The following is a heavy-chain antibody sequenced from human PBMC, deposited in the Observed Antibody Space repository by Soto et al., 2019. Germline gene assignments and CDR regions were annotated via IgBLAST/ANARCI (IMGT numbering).Heavy chain of an antibody. Sequence: QVQLVQSGAEVKKPGASVKVSCKASGYTFTSHYMHWVRQAPGQGLEWMGIINPSGDSTSYAQKFQGRVTMTRDTSTSTVYMELSSLRSEDTAVYYCARNSEGGYFDYWGQGTLVTVSS. CDR1: GYTFTSHY. CDR2: INPSGDST. V-gene: IGHV1-46*01. CDR3: ARNSEGGYFDY. J-gene: IGHJ4*02. D-gene: IGHD3-10*01.